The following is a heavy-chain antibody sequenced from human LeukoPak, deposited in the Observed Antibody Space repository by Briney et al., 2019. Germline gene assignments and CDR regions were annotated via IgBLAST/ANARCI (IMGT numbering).Heavy chain of an antibody. J-gene: IGHJ4*02. D-gene: IGHD6-19*01. Sequence: SETLSLTCTVSGGSIRSYYWSWIRQPPGKELEWIGYIYYNGNTNYNPSLKSRVTISVDTSKNQLSLKLSSVTAADTAVYYCAREGQQWLPGDYWGQGTLVTVSS. CDR2: IYYNGNT. CDR1: GGSIRSYY. V-gene: IGHV4-59*12. CDR3: AREGQQWLPGDY.